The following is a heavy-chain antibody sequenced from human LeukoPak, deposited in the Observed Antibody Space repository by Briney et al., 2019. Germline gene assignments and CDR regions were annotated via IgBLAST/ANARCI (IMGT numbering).Heavy chain of an antibody. CDR2: INPSDGST. Sequence: ASVKVSCKASGDTLTTYYMHWVRQAPGQGLVWMGIINPSDGSTSYAQRFQGRVTITRDMPTSTVYMELSSLTSEDTAVYYCARGGKRWWGAFDIWGQGTMVTVSS. CDR1: GDTLTTYY. D-gene: IGHD2-15*01. J-gene: IGHJ3*02. V-gene: IGHV1-46*01. CDR3: ARGGKRWWGAFDI.